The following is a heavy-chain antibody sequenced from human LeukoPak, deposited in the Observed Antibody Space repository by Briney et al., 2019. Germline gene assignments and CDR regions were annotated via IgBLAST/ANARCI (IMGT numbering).Heavy chain of an antibody. Sequence: ASVKVSCKASGYTFTSYYMHWVRQAPGQGLEWMGIINPSGGSTSYAQKFQGRVTMTRDTSTSTVYMELSSLRSEDTAVYYCARVPAATIDRLHYYYYGMDVWGQGTTVTVSS. V-gene: IGHV1-46*01. CDR3: ARVPAATIDRLHYYYYGMDV. CDR1: GYTFTSYY. D-gene: IGHD2-2*01. CDR2: INPSGGST. J-gene: IGHJ6*02.